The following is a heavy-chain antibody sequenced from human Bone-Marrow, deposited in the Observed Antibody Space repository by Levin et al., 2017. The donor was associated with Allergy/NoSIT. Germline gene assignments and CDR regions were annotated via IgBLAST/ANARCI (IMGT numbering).Heavy chain of an antibody. CDR1: GLTFSNYA. V-gene: IGHV3-23*01. CDR2: ITSRGRT. CDR3: ATEMTAVIPVFDF. J-gene: IGHJ4*01. D-gene: IGHD2-2*01. Sequence: LSLTCAASGLTFSNYAMSWVRQAPGKGLEWVSAITSRGRTYYTDSVKGRFTVSRDNSKNALYLQMNSLRADDTAVYYCATEMTAVIPVFDFWGQGILVTVSS.